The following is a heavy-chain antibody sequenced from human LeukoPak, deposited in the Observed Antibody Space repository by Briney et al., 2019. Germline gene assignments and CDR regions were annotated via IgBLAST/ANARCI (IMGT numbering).Heavy chain of an antibody. CDR1: GYTFTTYY. CDR2: INPSGGST. J-gene: IGHJ4*02. Sequence: ASVKVSCKASGYTFTTYYMHWVRQAPGQGLEWMGIINPSGGSTTNAQKLQGRVTMTRDTSTSTVYMELSSLRSEDTAVFFCARAFTVRSRIDYWGQGNLVTVSS. V-gene: IGHV1-46*04. CDR3: ARAFTVRSRIDY. D-gene: IGHD4-11*01.